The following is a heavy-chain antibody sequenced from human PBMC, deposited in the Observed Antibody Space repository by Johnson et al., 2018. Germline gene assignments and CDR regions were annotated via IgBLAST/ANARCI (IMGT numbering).Heavy chain of an antibody. J-gene: IGHJ3*02. CDR1: GFTFSSYG. D-gene: IGHD1-26*01. Sequence: QVQLVQSGGGVVQPGRSLGLSCAASGFTFSSYGMHWVRQAPGKGLEWVAVIWYDGSNKYYADSVKGRFTISRDNSKNQLYLQMNSLRAEDKGVYYCARDAWDPNGDAFDIWGQGTMVTVSS. CDR3: ARDAWDPNGDAFDI. CDR2: IWYDGSNK. V-gene: IGHV3-33*01.